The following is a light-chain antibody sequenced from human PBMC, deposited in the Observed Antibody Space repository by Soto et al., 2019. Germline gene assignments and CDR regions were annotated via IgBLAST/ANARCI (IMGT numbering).Light chain of an antibody. CDR2: DVS. CDR3: QQYNDYSAT. Sequence: DIEMVQSPSALSASVGDTVTITCRASQKSSPWLAWYQQKPGQAPKLLMYDVSSLKRGVPSRFSGSGSGTEFTLTISSLQPDDFATYYCQQYNDYSATFGQGTKGDIK. V-gene: IGKV1-5*01. CDR1: QKSSPW. J-gene: IGKJ1*01.